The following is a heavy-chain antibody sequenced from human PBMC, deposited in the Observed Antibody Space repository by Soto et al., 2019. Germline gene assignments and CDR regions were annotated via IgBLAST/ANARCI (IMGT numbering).Heavy chain of an antibody. V-gene: IGHV1-2*02. Sequence: APVKGACKASGYTFTVYYMHWVRQAPEQGLVWMGWVIPNSGGTKYAQKFLGRVIMTWDTSVSTAYMEVCRLRSVHTALYYCAGEGSYYEPTPPGGYCGERSLVTVSS. CDR3: AGEGSYYEPTPPGGY. CDR2: VIPNSGGT. D-gene: IGHD3-22*01. J-gene: IGHJ4*01. CDR1: GYTFTVYY.